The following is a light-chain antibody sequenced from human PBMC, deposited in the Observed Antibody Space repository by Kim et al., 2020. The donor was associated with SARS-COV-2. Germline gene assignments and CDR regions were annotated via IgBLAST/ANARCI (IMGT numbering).Light chain of an antibody. J-gene: IGKJ2*01. CDR1: QSVLYSSNNKNY. V-gene: IGKV4-1*01. Sequence: ATINCKSSQSVLYSSNNKNYLAWFQQKPGQPPKLLIYWASTRESGVPDRFSASGSGTDFTLTISSLQAEDVAIYYCQQYYNSPYTFGQGTKLEI. CDR2: WAS. CDR3: QQYYNSPYT.